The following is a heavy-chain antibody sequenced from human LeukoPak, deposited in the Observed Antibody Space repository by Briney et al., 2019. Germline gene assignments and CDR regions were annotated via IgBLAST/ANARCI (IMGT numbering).Heavy chain of an antibody. CDR2: INPNSGGT. D-gene: IGHD3-3*01. J-gene: IGHJ4*02. Sequence: ASVKVSCKASGYTFTSYYMHWVRQAPGQGLEWMGWINPNSGGTNYAQKFQGRVTMTRDTSISTAYMELSRLRSDDTAVYYCARVKRVLRFLEWLLDYWGQGTLVTVSS. CDR3: ARVKRVLRFLEWLLDY. V-gene: IGHV1-2*02. CDR1: GYTFTSYY.